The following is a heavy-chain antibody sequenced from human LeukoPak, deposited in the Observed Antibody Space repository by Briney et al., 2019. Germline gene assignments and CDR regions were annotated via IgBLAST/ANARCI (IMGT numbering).Heavy chain of an antibody. D-gene: IGHD2/OR15-2a*01. CDR1: GYTFTNYG. Sequence: ASAKVSCKASGYTFTNYGISWVRQAPGQGFEWMGWISGYNGNTNYAQNLQGRVTMTTDTSTSTAYMELRSLRSDDTAVYYCARASVYYSDIWGQGTMVTVSS. V-gene: IGHV1-18*01. CDR2: ISGYNGNT. J-gene: IGHJ3*02. CDR3: ARASVYYSDI.